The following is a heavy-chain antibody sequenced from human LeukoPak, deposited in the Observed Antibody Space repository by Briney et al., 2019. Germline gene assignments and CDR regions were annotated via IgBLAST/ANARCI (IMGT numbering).Heavy chain of an antibody. CDR1: GGTFSSYA. Sequence: GASVKVSCKASGGTFSSYAISWVRQAPGQGLEWMGGIIPIFGTANYAQKFQGRVTITADKSTSTAYMELSSLRSEDTAVYYCASRGAMVRGVISYNWFDPWGQGTLVTVSS. J-gene: IGHJ5*02. V-gene: IGHV1-69*06. CDR2: IIPIFGTA. D-gene: IGHD3-10*01. CDR3: ASRGAMVRGVISYNWFDP.